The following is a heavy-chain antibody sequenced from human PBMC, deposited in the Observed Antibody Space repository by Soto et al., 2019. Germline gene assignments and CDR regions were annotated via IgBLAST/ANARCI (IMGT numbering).Heavy chain of an antibody. CDR2: IYYSGST. J-gene: IGHJ4*02. CDR1: GGSISSGGYY. V-gene: IGHV4-31*03. Sequence: QVQLQESGPGLVKPSQTLSLTCTVSGGSISSGGYYWSWIRQHPGQGLEWIGYIYYSGSTYYNPSLKSRVTISVDTSKNQSSLKLSSVTATDTAVYYCARYSGTKPVRVDYWGQGTLVTVSS. D-gene: IGHD1-26*01. CDR3: ARYSGTKPVRVDY.